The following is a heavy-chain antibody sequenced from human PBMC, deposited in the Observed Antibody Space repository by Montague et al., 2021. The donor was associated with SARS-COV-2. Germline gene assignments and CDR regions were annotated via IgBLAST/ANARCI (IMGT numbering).Heavy chain of an antibody. D-gene: IGHD3-16*01. Sequence: PALVKPTQTLTLTCTFSRFSLSTSGMCVSWIRQPPGKALEWLALIDWDDDKYYSTSLKTRLTISKDTSKNQVVLTMTNMDPVDTATYYCATTIYDYVWGTRVEFDYWGQGTLVTGSS. V-gene: IGHV2-70*01. J-gene: IGHJ4*02. CDR1: RFSLSTSGMC. CDR2: IDWDDDK. CDR3: ATTIYDYVWGTRVEFDY.